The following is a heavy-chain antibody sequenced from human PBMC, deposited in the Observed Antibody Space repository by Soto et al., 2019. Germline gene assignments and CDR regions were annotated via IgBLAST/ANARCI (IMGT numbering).Heavy chain of an antibody. CDR1: GDSINSDNW. V-gene: IGHV4-4*02. J-gene: IGHJ4*02. Sequence: PSETLSLTCAVSGDSINSDNWWSWVRQPPGKGLEWIGNVYHSGSAGYKPSLRSRVSMSVDKSKNQFSLKLNSVTAADTAVYYCASPEPYTPGGTYWAQGVLVTVSS. CDR2: VYHSGSA. CDR3: ASPEPYTPGGTY. D-gene: IGHD2-15*01.